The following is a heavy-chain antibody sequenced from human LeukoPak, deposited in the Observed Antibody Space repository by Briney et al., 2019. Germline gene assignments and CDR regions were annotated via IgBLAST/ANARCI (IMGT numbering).Heavy chain of an antibody. CDR3: ARHQGVKKDGSVDY. V-gene: IGHV4-39*01. J-gene: IGHJ4*02. Sequence: SETLSLTCTVSGVSISSSSYYWGWIRQPPGKGLEWIASISYSGSTYYNPSLKSRVTISVDTSKNQFSLKLSSVTAADTAVYYCARHQGVKKDGSVDYWGQGTLVTVSS. CDR1: GVSISSSSYY. D-gene: IGHD3-10*01. CDR2: ISYSGST.